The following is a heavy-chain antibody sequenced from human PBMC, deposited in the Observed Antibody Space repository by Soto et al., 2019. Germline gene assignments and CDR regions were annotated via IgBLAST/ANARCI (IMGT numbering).Heavy chain of an antibody. CDR2: IRSKANSYAT. D-gene: IGHD3-10*01. V-gene: IGHV3-73*01. J-gene: IGHJ4*02. Sequence: EVQLVESGGGLVQPGGSLKLSCAASGFTFSGSAMHWVRQASGKGLEWVGRIRSKANSYATAYAASVKGRFTISRDDSKNTAYLQMNSLKTEDTAVYYCTRPEYYGSWSWSGGYWGQGTLVTVSS. CDR3: TRPEYYGSWSWSGGY. CDR1: GFTFSGSA.